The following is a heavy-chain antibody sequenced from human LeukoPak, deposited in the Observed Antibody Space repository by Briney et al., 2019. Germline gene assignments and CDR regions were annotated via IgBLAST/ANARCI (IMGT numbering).Heavy chain of an antibody. J-gene: IGHJ4*02. D-gene: IGHD3-3*01. Sequence: GGSLRLSCTTSGFTFGDYALTWVRQAPGKGLEWVGFIRSKTHGGTTEYAASVKGRFTVSRDDSKSIAYLQMNSLKTEDTAVYYCTRDGIPETNWSGYYIDYWGQGTLVTVSS. CDR1: GFTFGDYA. CDR3: TRDGIPETNWSGYYIDY. CDR2: IRSKTHGGTT. V-gene: IGHV3-49*04.